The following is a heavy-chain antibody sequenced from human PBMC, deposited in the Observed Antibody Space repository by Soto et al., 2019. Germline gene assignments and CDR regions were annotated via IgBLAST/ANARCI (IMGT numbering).Heavy chain of an antibody. CDR1: GGSVSSGSYY. CDR3: ARAXLFVAAAVNYYYYGMDV. V-gene: IGHV4-61*01. J-gene: IGHJ6*01. Sequence: SGTLSLTCTVSGGSVSSGSYYWSWIRQPPGKGLEWIGYIYYSGSTNYNPSLKSRVTISVDTSKNQFSLKLSSVTAADTAVYYCARAXLFVAAAVNYYYYGMDVWGQGTTVTVSS. CDR2: IYYSGST. D-gene: IGHD6-13*01.